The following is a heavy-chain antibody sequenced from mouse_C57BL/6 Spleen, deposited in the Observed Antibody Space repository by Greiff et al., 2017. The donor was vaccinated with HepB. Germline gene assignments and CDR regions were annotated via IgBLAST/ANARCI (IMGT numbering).Heavy chain of an antibody. D-gene: IGHD1-1*01. CDR2: INPGSGGT. CDR3: AEDYYGSSSRFAY. CDR1: GYAFTNYL. J-gene: IGHJ3*01. Sequence: QFQLQQSGAELVRPGTSVKVSCKASGYAFTNYLIEWVKQRPGHGLEWIGVINPGSGGTNYNEKFKGKATLTADKSSSTAYMQLSSLTSEESAVYFWAEDYYGSSSRFAYWGQGTLFTVSA. V-gene: IGHV1-54*01.